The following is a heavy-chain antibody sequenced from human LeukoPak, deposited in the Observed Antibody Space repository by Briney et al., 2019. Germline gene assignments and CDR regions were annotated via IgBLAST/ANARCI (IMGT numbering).Heavy chain of an antibody. CDR2: INQSGST. J-gene: IGHJ4*02. V-gene: IGHV4-34*01. CDR1: GGSSSGYY. D-gene: IGHD3-10*01. Sequence: PSETLSLTCAVYGGSSSGYYWSWIRQPPGKGLEWIGEINQSGSTNYNPSLKSSVTISVDQPNNQFSLKLSSVTAAHTDVYYCARAEYYYGSGSYYRPPFDYWGQGTLVTVSS. CDR3: ARAEYYYGSGSYYRPPFDY.